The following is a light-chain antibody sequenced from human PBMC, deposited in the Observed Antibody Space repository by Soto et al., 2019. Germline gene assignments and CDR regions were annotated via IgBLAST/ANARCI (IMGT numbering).Light chain of an antibody. Sequence: IVLTQSPATLSLSPGERVTLSCRASQSVTTYLAWYQQKPGQAPRLLIYGASSRATGIPDRFSGSGSGTDFTLTISRLEPEDSALYYCQQYGSSPGTFGQGTKVDNK. CDR1: QSVTTY. CDR2: GAS. J-gene: IGKJ1*01. CDR3: QQYGSSPGT. V-gene: IGKV3-20*01.